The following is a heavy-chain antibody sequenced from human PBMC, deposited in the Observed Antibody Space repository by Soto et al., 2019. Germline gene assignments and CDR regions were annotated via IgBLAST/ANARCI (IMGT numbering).Heavy chain of an antibody. CDR1: GYSFTSYW. CDR2: IYPGDSDT. J-gene: IGHJ6*02. Sequence: GESLKISCKGSGYSFTSYWIGWVRQMPGKGLEWMGIIYPGDSDTRYSPSFQGQVTISADKSISTAYLQWSSLKASDTAMYYCARLAVYSSSWYYYYYGMDVWGQGTTVTVS. D-gene: IGHD6-13*01. CDR3: ARLAVYSSSWYYYYYGMDV. V-gene: IGHV5-51*01.